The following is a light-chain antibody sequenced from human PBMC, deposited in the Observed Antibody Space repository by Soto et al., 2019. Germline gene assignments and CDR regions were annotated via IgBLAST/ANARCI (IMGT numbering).Light chain of an antibody. CDR3: QVYNFYSWT. V-gene: IGKV1-8*01. CDR1: RGISSY. CDR2: AAS. J-gene: IGKJ1*01. Sequence: AIRLTQSPSSFSASTGDRVTITCRASRGISSYLAWYHQIPGKAPKLLIYAASTLQSGVPSWFSGSGSGSDFTLTISSLQPDDFATYYCQVYNFYSWTFGQGSRVDLK.